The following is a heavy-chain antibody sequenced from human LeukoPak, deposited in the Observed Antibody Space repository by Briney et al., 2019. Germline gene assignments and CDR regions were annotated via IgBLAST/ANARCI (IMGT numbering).Heavy chain of an antibody. D-gene: IGHD6-13*01. CDR2: ISYEGEKK. J-gene: IGHJ6*02. Sequence: GRSLRLSCTTSGFSFNNYAIHSVREAPDTGLEWVALISYEGEKKYYRDSVKGRLTISRDNSLHTVYLQMNSLREEDTAVYYCAKDQAAAGTDASMGVWGQGTTVIVSS. CDR1: GFSFNNYA. V-gene: IGHV3-30*04. CDR3: AKDQAAAGTDASMGV.